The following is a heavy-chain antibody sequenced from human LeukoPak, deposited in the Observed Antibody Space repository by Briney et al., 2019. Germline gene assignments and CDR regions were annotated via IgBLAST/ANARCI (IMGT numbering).Heavy chain of an antibody. CDR1: GFTFDDYA. CDR3: AKDRSPRSRGYFDY. D-gene: IGHD1-26*01. CDR2: ISGDGGST. V-gene: IGHV3-43*02. Sequence: GGSLRLSCAASGFTFDDYAMHWVRQAPGKGLKWVSLISGDGGSTYYADSVKGRFTISRDNSKNSLYLQMNSLRTEDTALYYCAKDRSPRSRGYFDYWGQGTLVTVSS. J-gene: IGHJ4*02.